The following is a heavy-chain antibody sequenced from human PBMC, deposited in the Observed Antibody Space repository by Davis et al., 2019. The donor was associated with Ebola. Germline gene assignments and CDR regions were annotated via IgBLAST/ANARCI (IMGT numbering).Heavy chain of an antibody. J-gene: IGHJ4*02. CDR1: GHSFTNYW. CDR2: IYPGDSDT. V-gene: IGHV5-51*01. Sequence: GESLKTSCKGSGHSFTNYWSAWVRQKPGKGLEWMGIIYPGDSDTRYSPSLQGQVTISVDKSINTAYLQWGSLKASDTAMYYCSGFGLEWGQGTLVIVSS. CDR3: SGFGLE. D-gene: IGHD3/OR15-3a*01.